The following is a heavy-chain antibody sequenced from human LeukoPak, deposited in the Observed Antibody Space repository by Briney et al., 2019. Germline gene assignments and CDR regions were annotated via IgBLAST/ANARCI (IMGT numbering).Heavy chain of an antibody. J-gene: IGHJ4*02. Sequence: GGSLRLSCAASGFTFSSYGMSWVRQAPGKGLEWVSAISGSGGSTYYADSVKGRFTISRDNSQTTPYLQMNTLRAEHTAVYYSAKHPYSGYDRIDYWGQGTLVTVSS. V-gene: IGHV3-23*01. CDR3: AKHPYSGYDRIDY. CDR1: GFTFSSYG. D-gene: IGHD5-12*01. CDR2: ISGSGGST.